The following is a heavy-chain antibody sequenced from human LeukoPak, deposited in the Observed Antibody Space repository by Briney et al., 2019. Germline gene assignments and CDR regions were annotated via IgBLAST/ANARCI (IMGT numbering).Heavy chain of an antibody. J-gene: IGHJ4*02. CDR2: INPSGGST. V-gene: IGHV1-46*01. Sequence: ASVKVSCKASGHTFTNYYMHWVRRAPGQGLEWMGIINPSGGSTRSAQNFQDRVTMTRDTSTSTVYLELSSLRSGDTAVYYCARGPATATAWPVDSWGQGTLVTVSS. CDR3: ARGPATATAWPVDS. CDR1: GHTFTNYY. D-gene: IGHD6-13*01.